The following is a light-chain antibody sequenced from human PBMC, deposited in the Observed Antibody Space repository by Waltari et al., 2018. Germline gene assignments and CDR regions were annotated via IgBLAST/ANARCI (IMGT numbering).Light chain of an antibody. V-gene: IGKV2-28*01. J-gene: IGKJ1*01. CDR3: MQALHTTWT. Sequence: DIVMTQSPLSLPVTPGEPASISCRSSQSLLHSNGYNYLDWYLQKPGQDPQLLIYLGFNRAAGVPDRFSGSGSGTDFTLKISRVEAEDVGVYYCMQALHTTWTFGQGTKVEIK. CDR1: QSLLHSNGYNY. CDR2: LGF.